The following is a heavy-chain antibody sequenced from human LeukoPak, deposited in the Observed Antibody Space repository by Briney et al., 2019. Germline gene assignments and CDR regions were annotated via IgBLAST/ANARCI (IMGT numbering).Heavy chain of an antibody. CDR1: GGSVNSGGYY. J-gene: IGHJ4*01. D-gene: IGHD5-18*01. CDR2: IYTGGST. V-gene: IGHV4-61*02. Sequence: SETLSLTCTVSGGSVNSGGYYWSWIRQPAGKGLEWIGRIYTGGSTNYSPSLRSRVTISLDTSNNQFSLKLTSVAAADTAVYYCARGIGGHSYYFDYWGQGTPVTVSS. CDR3: ARGIGGHSYYFDY.